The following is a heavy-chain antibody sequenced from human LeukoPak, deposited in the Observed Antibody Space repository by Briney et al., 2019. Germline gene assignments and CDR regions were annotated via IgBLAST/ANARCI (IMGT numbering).Heavy chain of an antibody. D-gene: IGHD5-18*01. CDR3: AKDIQLWFLASDAEALGLDS. Sequence: PGGSLRLSCAASGFSVSDYNMNWVRQAPEKGLEWVSSISSSSYYTYYADSVKGRFTISRDNAKNSLYLQMNSLRAEDTALYYCAKDIQLWFLASDAEALGLDSWGQGTLVTVSS. J-gene: IGHJ5*01. CDR1: GFSVSDYN. V-gene: IGHV3-21*01. CDR2: ISSSSYYT.